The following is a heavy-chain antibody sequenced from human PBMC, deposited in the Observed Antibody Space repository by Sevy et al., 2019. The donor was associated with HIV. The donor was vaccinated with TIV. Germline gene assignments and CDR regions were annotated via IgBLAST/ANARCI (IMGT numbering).Heavy chain of an antibody. V-gene: IGHV1-18*04. CDR3: ARSHYDFWSGWTDLLNYYYYMDV. CDR2: ISAYNGNT. Sequence: ASVKVSCKASGYTFTSYGISWVRQAPGQGLEWMEWISAYNGNTNYAQKLQGRVTMTTDTSTSTAYMELRSLRSDDTAVYYCARSHYDFWSGWTDLLNYYYYMDVWGKGTTVTVSS. J-gene: IGHJ6*03. CDR1: GYTFTSYG. D-gene: IGHD3-3*01.